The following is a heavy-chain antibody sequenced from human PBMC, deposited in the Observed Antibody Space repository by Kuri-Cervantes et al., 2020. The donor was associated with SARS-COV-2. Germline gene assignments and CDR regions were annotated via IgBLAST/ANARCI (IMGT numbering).Heavy chain of an antibody. J-gene: IGHJ4*02. V-gene: IGHV1-46*01. Sequence: ASVKVSCKASGYAFTSYYMHWVRQAPGQGLEWMGIINPGGGITNYAQKFQGRVTITADKSTSTAYMELSSLTSEDTAIYYCARDQLVPSPHFDYWGQGTLVTVSS. CDR1: GYAFTSYY. CDR3: ARDQLVPSPHFDY. CDR2: INPGGGIT. D-gene: IGHD1-1*01.